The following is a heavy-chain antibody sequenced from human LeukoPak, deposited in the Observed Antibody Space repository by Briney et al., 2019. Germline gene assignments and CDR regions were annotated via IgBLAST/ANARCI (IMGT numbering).Heavy chain of an antibody. D-gene: IGHD2-15*01. CDR3: TWLYSDAFNI. CDR2: IKGKSAGGTT. CDR1: GFPFNNAW. Sequence: AGSLRLSCAVSGFPFNNAWMSWVRQAPGEGLQWVGRIKGKSAGGTTDYAPPVKGRFTILKDDSENPLYLQMNSLTTEDTVVYYGTWLYSDAFNIWGQGTMVTVSS. J-gene: IGHJ3*02. V-gene: IGHV3-15*01.